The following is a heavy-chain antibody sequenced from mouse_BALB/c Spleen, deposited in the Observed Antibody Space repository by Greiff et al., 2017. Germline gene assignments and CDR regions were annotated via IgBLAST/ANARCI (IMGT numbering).Heavy chain of an antibody. J-gene: IGHJ2*01. CDR2: IYTGDGDT. CDR3: ARSGANWAYYFDY. CDR1: GYAFSSYW. Sequence: VQLQQSGAELVRPGSSVKISCKASGYAFSSYWMNWVKQRPGQGLEWIGQIYTGDGDTNYNEKLKGKATLTADKSSSTAYMQLSSLTSEDSAVYICARSGANWAYYFDYWGQGTTRTVSS. D-gene: IGHD4-1*01. V-gene: IGHV1-80*01.